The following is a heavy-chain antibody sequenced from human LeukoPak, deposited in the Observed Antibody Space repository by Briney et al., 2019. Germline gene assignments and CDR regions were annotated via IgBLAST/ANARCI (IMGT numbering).Heavy chain of an antibody. Sequence: PSETLSLTCAVYGGSFSGYYWSWIRQPPGKGLEWIGEINHSGSTNYNPSLKSRVTISVDTSKNQFSLKLSSVTAADTAVYYCARLFLQVGATIWGQGTLVTVSS. D-gene: IGHD1-26*01. CDR3: ARLFLQVGATI. V-gene: IGHV4-34*01. CDR1: GGSFSGYY. CDR2: INHSGST. J-gene: IGHJ4*02.